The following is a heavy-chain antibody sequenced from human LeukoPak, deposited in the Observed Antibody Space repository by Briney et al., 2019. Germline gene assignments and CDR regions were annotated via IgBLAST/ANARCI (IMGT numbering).Heavy chain of an antibody. J-gene: IGHJ5*02. Sequence: GGSLRLSCATSGFTFSDYSMTWVRQAPGKGLEWVSSITSTSSHINYADSVRGRFTISRDNAKNALFLQMPSLTDEDTALYYCARARLGYYDEYFDPWGQGTQVTVSS. CDR3: ARARLGYYDEYFDP. D-gene: IGHD3-16*01. CDR1: GFTFSDYS. CDR2: ITSTSSHI. V-gene: IGHV3-21*01.